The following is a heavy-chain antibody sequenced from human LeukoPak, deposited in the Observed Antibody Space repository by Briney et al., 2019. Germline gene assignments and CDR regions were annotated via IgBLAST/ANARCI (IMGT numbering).Heavy chain of an antibody. CDR3: ARAFYPGYYSYMAV. Sequence: PSETLSLTCTVSGGSISPYYWSWIRQPPGKGREWIGYIYYSGSTNYNPSLKSRVTISVDTSKNQFSLKLSSVTAADTAVYYCARAFYPGYYSYMAVWGKGTTVTVSS. CDR1: GGSISPYY. V-gene: IGHV4-59*01. CDR2: IYYSGST. D-gene: IGHD3-3*02. J-gene: IGHJ6*03.